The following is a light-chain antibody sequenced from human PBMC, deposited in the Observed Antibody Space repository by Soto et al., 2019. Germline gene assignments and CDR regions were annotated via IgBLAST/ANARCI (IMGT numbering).Light chain of an antibody. J-gene: IGKJ4*01. CDR2: TAS. CDR3: QHGESFPLS. Sequence: DIQMTQSPSSVSASVGDRVTITCRASQDISHWLAWYQHKPGEAPRLLIYTASSLQGGVPSRFSGSGSGTDFTLTISSLQPEDFSTYYCQHGESFPLSFGGGTKVDIK. CDR1: QDISHW. V-gene: IGKV1-12*01.